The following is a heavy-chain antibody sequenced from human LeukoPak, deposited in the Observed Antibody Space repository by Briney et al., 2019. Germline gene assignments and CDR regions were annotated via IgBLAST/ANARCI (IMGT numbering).Heavy chain of an antibody. CDR3: ARLAVAGYYYFDY. V-gene: IGHV4-39*01. Sequence: PSETLSLTCTVSGXSISSSSYYWGWIRQPPGKGLEWIGSIYYSGSTYYNPSLKSRVTISVDTSKNQFSLKLSSVTAADTAVHYCARLAVAGYYYFDYWGQGTLVTVSS. CDR1: GXSISSSSYY. D-gene: IGHD6-19*01. J-gene: IGHJ4*02. CDR2: IYYSGST.